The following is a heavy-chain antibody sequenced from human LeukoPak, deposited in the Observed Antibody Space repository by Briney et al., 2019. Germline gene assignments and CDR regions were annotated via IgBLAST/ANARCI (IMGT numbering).Heavy chain of an antibody. Sequence: SETLSLTCAVYGGSFSGYYWSWIRQPPGKGLEWIGEINHSGSTNYNPSLKSRVTISVDTSKNQFSLKLRSVTAADTAVYYCARAPRKWGQGTLVTVSS. CDR2: INHSGST. CDR3: ARAPRK. V-gene: IGHV4-34*01. CDR1: GGSFSGYY. J-gene: IGHJ4*02.